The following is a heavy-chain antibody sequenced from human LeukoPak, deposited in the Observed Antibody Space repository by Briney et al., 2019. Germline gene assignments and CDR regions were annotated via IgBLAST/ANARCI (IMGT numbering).Heavy chain of an antibody. CDR2: IHHSGSI. CDR1: GVSISSNLW. Sequence: PSETLSLTCAVSGVSISSNLWWTWVRQPPGKGLEWIAEIHHSGSINYNPSLKSRVTISVDKAKNQFSLNLNSVTAADTAVYYCARGGDRSFDYWGQGTLVTVSS. J-gene: IGHJ4*02. CDR3: ARGGDRSFDY. D-gene: IGHD3-10*01. V-gene: IGHV4-4*02.